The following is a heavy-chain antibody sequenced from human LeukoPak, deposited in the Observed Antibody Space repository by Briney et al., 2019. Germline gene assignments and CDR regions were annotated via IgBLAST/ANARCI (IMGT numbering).Heavy chain of an antibody. D-gene: IGHD3-10*01. J-gene: IGHJ1*01. V-gene: IGHV4-31*03. CDR1: GGSISSGGFY. CDR3: ARVIRGSGSEYFQH. Sequence: SETLSLTCTVSGGSISSGGFYWSWVRQHPGKGLEWIGYIFYSGSTYYNPSLKSRITISVDTSKNQFSLKLSSVTAADTAVYYCARVIRGSGSEYFQHWGQGALVTVSS. CDR2: IFYSGST.